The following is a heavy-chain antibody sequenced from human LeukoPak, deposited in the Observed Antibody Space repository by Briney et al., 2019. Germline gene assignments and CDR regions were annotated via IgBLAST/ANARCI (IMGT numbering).Heavy chain of an antibody. J-gene: IGHJ4*02. V-gene: IGHV4-59*08. CDR1: GVSINDFF. CDR3: ARHRSGSYYPNYFDY. Sequence: SETLSLTCNVSGVSINDFFWSWIRQPPVKGLEWIGYIYHSGSTYYNPSLKSRVTISVDRSKNQFSLKLSSVTAADTAVYYCARHRSGSYYPNYFDYWGQGTLVTVSS. CDR2: IYHSGST. D-gene: IGHD1-26*01.